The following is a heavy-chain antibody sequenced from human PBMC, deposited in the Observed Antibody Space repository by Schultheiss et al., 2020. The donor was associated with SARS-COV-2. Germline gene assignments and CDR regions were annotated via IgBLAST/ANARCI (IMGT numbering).Heavy chain of an antibody. CDR2: IYYSGST. Sequence: SETLSLTCAVSGGSISSSNWWSWVRQHPGKGLEWIGYIYYSGSTYYNPSLKSRVTISVDTSKNQFSLKLSSVTAADTAVYYCARDGYCSSTSCYRGFGLDVWGQGTTVTVSS. CDR3: ARDGYCSSTSCYRGFGLDV. V-gene: IGHV4-31*11. CDR1: GGSISSSNW. D-gene: IGHD2-2*02. J-gene: IGHJ6*02.